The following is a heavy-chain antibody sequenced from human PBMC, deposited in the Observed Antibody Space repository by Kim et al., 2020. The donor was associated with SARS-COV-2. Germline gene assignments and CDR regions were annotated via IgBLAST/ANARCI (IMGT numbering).Heavy chain of an antibody. V-gene: IGHV1-24*01. J-gene: IGHJ2*01. CDR1: GYTLTELS. D-gene: IGHD2-15*01. Sequence: ASVKVSCKVSGYTLTELSMHWVRQAPGKGLEWMGGFDPEDGETIYAQKFQGRVTMTEDTSTDTAYMELSSLRSEDTAVYYCATARVEMATHKYWYFDLWGRGTLVTVSS. CDR3: ATARVEMATHKYWYFDL. CDR2: FDPEDGET.